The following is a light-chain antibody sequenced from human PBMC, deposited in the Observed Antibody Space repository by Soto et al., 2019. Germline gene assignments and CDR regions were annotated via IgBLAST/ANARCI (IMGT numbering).Light chain of an antibody. CDR1: QSVRSNF. J-gene: IGKJ1*01. CDR2: GAS. Sequence: IVLTHSPGTLSFSTRERATLSCRASQSVRSNFLAWYQQKPGQAPRLLIYGASNRATGIPDRFSGSGSGTDFTLTITRLEAEDFAMYYCQRYDSLRTFGQGTKVDIK. CDR3: QRYDSLRT. V-gene: IGKV3-20*01.